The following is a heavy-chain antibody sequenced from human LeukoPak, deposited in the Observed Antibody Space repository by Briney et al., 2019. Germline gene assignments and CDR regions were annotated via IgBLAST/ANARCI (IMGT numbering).Heavy chain of an antibody. CDR1: GFTFSSYE. CDR2: ISSSGSTI. CDR3: AKGDCGGTCLLIDN. V-gene: IGHV3-48*03. D-gene: IGHD2-15*01. J-gene: IGHJ4*02. Sequence: GGSLRLSCAASGFTFSSYEMNWVRQAPGKGLEWVSYISSSGSTIYYADSVKGRFTISRDNAKNSLYLQMNSLRAEDTAVYFCAKGDCGGTCLLIDNWGQGTLVTVSS.